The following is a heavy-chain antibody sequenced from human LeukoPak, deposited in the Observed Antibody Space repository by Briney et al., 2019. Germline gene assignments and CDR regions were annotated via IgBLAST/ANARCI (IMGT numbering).Heavy chain of an antibody. CDR3: AREGVVVPAAPYYYYGMDV. J-gene: IGHJ6*04. CDR2: INHSGST. V-gene: IGHV4-34*01. Sequence: SETLSLTCAVYGGSFSGYCWSWIRQPPGKGLEWIGEINHSGSTNYNPSLKSRVTISVDTSKNQFSLKLSSVTAADTAVYYCAREGVVVPAAPYYYYGMDVWGKGTTVTVSS. D-gene: IGHD2-2*01. CDR1: GGSFSGYC.